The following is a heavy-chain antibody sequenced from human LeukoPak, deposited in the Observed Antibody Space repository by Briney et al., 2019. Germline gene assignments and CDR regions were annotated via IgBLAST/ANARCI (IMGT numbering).Heavy chain of an antibody. CDR2: IYYSGST. D-gene: IGHD6-19*01. V-gene: IGHV4-30-4*08. Sequence: SETLSLTCTVSGGSISSGDYYWRWIRQPPGKGLEWIGYIYYSGSTYYNPSLKSRVTISVDTSKNQFSLKLSSVTAADTAVYYCARDRYSSGWYRPDYFDYWGQGTLVTVSS. J-gene: IGHJ4*02. CDR1: GGSISSGDYY. CDR3: ARDRYSSGWYRPDYFDY.